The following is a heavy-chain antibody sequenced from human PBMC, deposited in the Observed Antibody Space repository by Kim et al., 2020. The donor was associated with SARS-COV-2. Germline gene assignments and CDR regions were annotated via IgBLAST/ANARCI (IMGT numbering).Heavy chain of an antibody. Sequence: RVTISVDTSKNQFSLKLSSVTAADTAVYYCARGGFCSGGSCYLKEYYFDYWGQGTLVTVSS. CDR3: ARGGFCSGGSCYLKEYYFDY. V-gene: IGHV4-34*01. J-gene: IGHJ4*02. D-gene: IGHD2-15*01.